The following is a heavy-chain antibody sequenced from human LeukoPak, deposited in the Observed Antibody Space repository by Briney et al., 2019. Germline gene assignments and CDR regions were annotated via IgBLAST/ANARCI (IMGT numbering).Heavy chain of an antibody. CDR3: ATFGVGWVAFEY. CDR2: VSESGGAT. V-gene: IGHV3-23*01. J-gene: IGHJ4*02. CDR1: GLMFSHSA. Sequence: GGSLTLSCAASGLMFSHSAMTWVRQTPGKGLEWVSGVSESGGATYYAGSAKGRFTISRDNSKNTLYLQMNSLRSDDTAVYYCATFGVGWVAFEYWGEGALVTVSS. D-gene: IGHD3-16*01.